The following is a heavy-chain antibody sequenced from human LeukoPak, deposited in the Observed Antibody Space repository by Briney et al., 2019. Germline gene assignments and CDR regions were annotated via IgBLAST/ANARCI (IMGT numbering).Heavy chain of an antibody. CDR3: ARVGEWLFDIDV. CDR2: IYGNGST. Sequence: PSETLSLTCTVSGDPISDYCWTWIRQPAGKGLEWIGRIYGNGSTNYNPSLKGRVAMSIDTSKVQFSLKLRSVTAADTAVYYCARVGEWLFDIDVWGKGTTVIVSS. J-gene: IGHJ6*03. CDR1: GDPISDYC. V-gene: IGHV4-4*07. D-gene: IGHD3-16*01.